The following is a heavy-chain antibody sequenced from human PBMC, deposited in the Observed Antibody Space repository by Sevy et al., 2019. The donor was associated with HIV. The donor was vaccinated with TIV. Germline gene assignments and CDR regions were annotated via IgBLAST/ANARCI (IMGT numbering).Heavy chain of an antibody. CDR3: ARHCTGSSCSHAFDI. J-gene: IGHJ3*02. CDR2: INHSGGT. Sequence: SETLSLTCAVYGGSFSGYCWSWIRQPPGKGLEWIGVINHSGGTNYNPSLKSRVTISGDTSKNQFSLNLNSVTAADTAVYYCARHCTGSSCSHAFDIWGQGTMVTVSS. CDR1: GGSFSGYC. V-gene: IGHV4-34*01. D-gene: IGHD2-15*01.